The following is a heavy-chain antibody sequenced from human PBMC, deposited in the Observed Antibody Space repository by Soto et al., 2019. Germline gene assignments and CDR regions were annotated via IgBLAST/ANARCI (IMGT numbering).Heavy chain of an antibody. CDR2: ISYDGSKT. J-gene: IGHJ4*02. D-gene: IGHD3-16*01. Sequence: PGGPLRLSCAASGFTFRRYAMHWDRQAPGKGLEWVAIISYDGSKTYYADSVRGRFTISRDNSKNTLFLQMNSLRTEDTAVYYCGRVEQEELYWGLIGYWGPGTLVTVSS. V-gene: IGHV3-30*04. CDR1: GFTFRRYA. CDR3: GRVEQEELYWGLIGY.